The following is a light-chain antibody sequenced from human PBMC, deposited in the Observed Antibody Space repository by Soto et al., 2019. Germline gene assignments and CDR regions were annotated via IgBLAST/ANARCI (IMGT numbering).Light chain of an antibody. V-gene: IGKV3-11*01. CDR1: QSVSSY. Sequence: EIVLTQSPATLSLSPGERATLSCRASQSVSSYLAWYQQKPGQAPRLLIYDASNRATGIPARFSGSGSGTDFTLNISSLEPEDVAVYYCQQRSNWPPGLTFGGGTKVEIK. CDR2: DAS. J-gene: IGKJ4*01. CDR3: QQRSNWPPGLT.